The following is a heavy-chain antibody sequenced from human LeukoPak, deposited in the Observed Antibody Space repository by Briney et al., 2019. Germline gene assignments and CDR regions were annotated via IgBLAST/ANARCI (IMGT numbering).Heavy chain of an antibody. Sequence: SETLSLTCTVSGCSVISGSYYWSWIRQTPGKGLEWIGYVYYHGGTNYNPSLKSRVTISVDTSKNQFSLKLTSVTAADTAVYYCARRVGTRDWYFDLWGRGTLVTVSS. J-gene: IGHJ2*01. D-gene: IGHD1-14*01. CDR2: VYYHGGT. CDR1: GCSVISGSYY. V-gene: IGHV4-61*01. CDR3: ARRVGTRDWYFDL.